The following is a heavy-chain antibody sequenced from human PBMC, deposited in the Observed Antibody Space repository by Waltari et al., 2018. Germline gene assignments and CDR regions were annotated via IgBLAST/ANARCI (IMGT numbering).Heavy chain of an antibody. CDR3: ASVDYGDYSFDY. V-gene: IGHV4-39*01. Sequence: QVQLQESGPGLVKPSETLSLTCTVSGGSISSSSYYWGGVRQPPGKGLEWMGSIYYSGSTYYNPSLKSRVTISVDTSKNQFSLKLSSVTAADTAVYYCASVDYGDYSFDYWGQGTLVTVSS. CDR2: IYYSGST. CDR1: GGSISSSSYY. D-gene: IGHD4-17*01. J-gene: IGHJ4*02.